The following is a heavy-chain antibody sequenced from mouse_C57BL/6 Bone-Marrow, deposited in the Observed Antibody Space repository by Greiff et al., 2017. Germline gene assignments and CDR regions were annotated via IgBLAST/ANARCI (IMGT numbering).Heavy chain of an antibody. CDR1: GFTFSDFY. CDR2: SRNKANDYTT. V-gene: IGHV7-1*01. J-gene: IGHJ3*01. D-gene: IGHD2-3*01. CDR3: ARDAQDGYYGFAY. Sequence: EVKVVESGGGLVQSGRSLRLSCATSGFTFSDFYMEWVRPAPGKGLEWIAASRNKANDYTTEYSASVKGRFIVSRDTSQSILYLQMNALRAEDTAIYYCARDAQDGYYGFAYWGQGTLVTVSA.